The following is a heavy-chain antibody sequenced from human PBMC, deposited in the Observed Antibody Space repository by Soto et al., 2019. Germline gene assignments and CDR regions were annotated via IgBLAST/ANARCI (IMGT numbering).Heavy chain of an antibody. J-gene: IGHJ4*02. CDR3: ARVMNYYDSSGYPINFDY. CDR2: ISAYNGNT. Sequence: ASVKVSCKASGYTFTSYGISWVRQAPRQGLEWMGWISAYNGNTNYAQKLQGRVTMTTDTSTSTAYMELRSLRSDDTAVYYCARVMNYYDSSGYPINFDYWGQGTLVTVSS. V-gene: IGHV1-18*01. D-gene: IGHD3-22*01. CDR1: GYTFTSYG.